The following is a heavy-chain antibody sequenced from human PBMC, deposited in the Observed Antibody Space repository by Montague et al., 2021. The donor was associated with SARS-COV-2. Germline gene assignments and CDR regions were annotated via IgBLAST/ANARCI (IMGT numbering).Heavy chain of an antibody. V-gene: IGHV4-59*01. CDR1: GGSISSYY. CDR3: ARETMTADAFDI. J-gene: IGHJ3*02. D-gene: IGHD1-14*01. Sequence: SETLSLTCTVSGGSISSYYWSWIRQPPGKGLEWIGYIYYSGSTNYNPSLKSRVTISVDTSKNQFSLKVRSVTAADTAVYYCARETMTADAFDIWGQGTMVTVFS. CDR2: IYYSGST.